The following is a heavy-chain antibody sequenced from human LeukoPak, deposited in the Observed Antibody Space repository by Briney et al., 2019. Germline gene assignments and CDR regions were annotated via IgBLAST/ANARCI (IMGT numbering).Heavy chain of an antibody. D-gene: IGHD4-23*01. J-gene: IGHJ4*02. CDR1: GFSFSNYG. CDR2: IRYDDSKT. V-gene: IGHV3-30*02. CDR3: AKGYGGSHFDY. Sequence: GGSLRLSCAASGFSFSNYGMHWVRPAPGKGLEGVAFIRYDDSKTYYADSVRGRFTISRDNSKNTLYLQMNSLRVEDTAIYYCAKGYGGSHFDYWGQGALVAVSS.